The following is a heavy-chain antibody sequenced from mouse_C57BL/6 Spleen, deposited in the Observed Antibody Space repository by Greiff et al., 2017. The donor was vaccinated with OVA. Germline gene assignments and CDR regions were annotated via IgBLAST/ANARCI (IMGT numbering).Heavy chain of an antibody. CDR1: GYTFTNYW. Sequence: VQLQESGAELVRPGTSVKMSCKASGYTFTNYWIGWAKQRPGHGLEWIGDIYPGGGYTNYNEKFKGKATLTADKSSSTAYMQFSSLTSEDSAIYYCARSEGDGYPFAYWGQGTLVTVSA. V-gene: IGHV1-63*01. J-gene: IGHJ3*01. D-gene: IGHD2-3*01. CDR2: IYPGGGYT. CDR3: ARSEGDGYPFAY.